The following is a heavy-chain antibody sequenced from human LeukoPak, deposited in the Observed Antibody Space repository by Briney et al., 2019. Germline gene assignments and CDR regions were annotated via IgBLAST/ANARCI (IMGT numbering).Heavy chain of an antibody. V-gene: IGHV3-74*01. J-gene: IGHJ6*02. Sequence: GGSLRLSCAASGFSFSIYWMPWVRQAPGKGLVWVSLIKNDGRSTTYADSVKGRFTISRDDAKNTLFLQMNSLRDEDTAVYYCTRDLNYNMDVWGQGTTVTVSS. CDR2: IKNDGRST. CDR3: TRDLNYNMDV. CDR1: GFSFSIYW.